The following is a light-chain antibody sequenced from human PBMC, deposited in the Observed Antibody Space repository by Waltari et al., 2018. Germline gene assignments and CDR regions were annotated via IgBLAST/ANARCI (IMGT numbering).Light chain of an antibody. J-gene: IGLJ3*02. Sequence: QSALTQPASVSGSPGQSITISCTESSSDVGSHNFVSWYQQHPGKAPKVMSYDDNKRPAGLSNRFSGSKSGNTASLTISGLQADDEADYYCCSYAGGSPRWVFGGGTKLTVL. CDR1: SSDVGSHNF. V-gene: IGLV2-23*01. CDR3: CSYAGGSPRWV. CDR2: DDN.